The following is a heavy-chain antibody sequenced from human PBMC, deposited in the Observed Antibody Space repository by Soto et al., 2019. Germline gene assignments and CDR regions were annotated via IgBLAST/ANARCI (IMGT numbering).Heavy chain of an antibody. CDR1: GFTFSSYG. D-gene: IGHD2-15*01. J-gene: IGHJ6*02. V-gene: IGHV3-33*01. CDR3: ARDSTGVAATPYYYGMDV. CDR2: IWYDGSNK. Sequence: QVQLVESGGGVVQPGRPLRLSCAASGFTFSSYGMHWVRQAPGKGLEWVAVIWYDGSNKYYADSVKGRFTISRDNSKNTLYLQMNSLRAEDTAVYYCARDSTGVAATPYYYGMDVWGQGTTVTGSS.